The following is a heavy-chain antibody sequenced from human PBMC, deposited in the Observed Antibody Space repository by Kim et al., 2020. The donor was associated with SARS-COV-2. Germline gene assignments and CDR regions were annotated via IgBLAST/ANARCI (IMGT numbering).Heavy chain of an antibody. J-gene: IGHJ4*02. CDR3: AKTRRENPANCGGDCYSDN. CDR1: GFTFSSYA. CDR2: ISGSDGST. D-gene: IGHD2-21*02. V-gene: IGHV3-23*01. Sequence: GGSLRLSCAASGFTFSSYAMSWVRQAPGKGLEWVSTISGSDGSTYYADSVKGRFTISRDNSKNTLYLQMNSLRAEDSAVYYCAKTRRENPANCGGDCYSDNWGQGTLVTVSS.